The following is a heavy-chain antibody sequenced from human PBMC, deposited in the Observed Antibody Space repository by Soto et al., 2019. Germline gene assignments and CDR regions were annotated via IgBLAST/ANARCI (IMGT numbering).Heavy chain of an antibody. D-gene: IGHD6-19*01. CDR2: IIPLFGTA. CDR1: GGTFSTYA. Sequence: QVQLEQSGGEVKQPGSSVRVSCKTSGGTFSTYAINWVRQAPGQGLEWMGAIIPLFGTADYSQKFQGRVTITADESTSTPYMELSSLRFDDTAVYFCARPKGTYSSGYYYFDFWGQGTLVTVSS. J-gene: IGHJ4*02. CDR3: ARPKGTYSSGYYYFDF. V-gene: IGHV1-69*01.